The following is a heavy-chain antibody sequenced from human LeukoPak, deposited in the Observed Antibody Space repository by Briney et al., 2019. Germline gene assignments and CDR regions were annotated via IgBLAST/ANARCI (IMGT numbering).Heavy chain of an antibody. D-gene: IGHD6-19*01. CDR2: IYYSGST. J-gene: IGHJ4*02. V-gene: IGHV4-39*01. CDR3: AISAVAGTGFDW. CDR1: GGSISSSSYY. Sequence: SETLSLTCTVSGGSISSSSYYWGWIRQPPGKGLEWIGSIYYSGSTYYNPSLKSRVTISVDTSKNQFSLKLSSVTAADTAVYYCAISAVAGTGFDWWGQGTLVTVSS.